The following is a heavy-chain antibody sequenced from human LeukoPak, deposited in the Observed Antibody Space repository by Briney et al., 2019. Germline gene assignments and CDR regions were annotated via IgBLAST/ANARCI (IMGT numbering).Heavy chain of an antibody. D-gene: IGHD3-10*01. CDR1: GFTFSSYG. J-gene: IGHJ4*02. CDR3: AKDSEYTMVRGVFDY. CDR2: IRYDGSNK. V-gene: IGHV3-30*02. Sequence: PGGSLRLSCAASGFTFSSYGMHWVRQAPGKGLEWVAFIRYDGSNKYYADSVKGRFTISRDNSKNTLYLQMNSLRVEDTAVYYCAKDSEYTMVRGVFDYWGQGTLVTVSS.